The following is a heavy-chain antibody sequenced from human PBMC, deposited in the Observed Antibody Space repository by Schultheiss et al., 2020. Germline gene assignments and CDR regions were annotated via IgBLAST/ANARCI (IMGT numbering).Heavy chain of an antibody. CDR2: IYYSGST. CDR3: ARLSGTYGSDCDY. D-gene: IGHD1-26*01. J-gene: IGHJ4*02. V-gene: IGHV4-39*01. CDR1: GGSISSTNYY. Sequence: SETLSLTCTVSGGSISSTNYYWGWIRQPPEKGLEWIGSIYYSGSTYYNPSLKSRVTISVDTSKNQFSLKLTSVTASDTAVYYCARLSGTYGSDCDYWGQGTLVTVSS.